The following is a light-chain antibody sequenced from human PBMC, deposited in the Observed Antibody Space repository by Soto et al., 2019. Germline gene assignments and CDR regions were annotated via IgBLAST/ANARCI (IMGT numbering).Light chain of an antibody. CDR3: QQYYSTPIT. J-gene: IGKJ3*01. Sequence: DIVMTQSPDSLAVSLGERATINCKSSQSVLYSSNNKNYLAWYQQKPGQPPKVLIYWASTRESGVPDRFSGSGYGTDFTLTINSLQAEDVAVYYCQQYYSTPITFGPGTKVDIK. CDR2: WAS. V-gene: IGKV4-1*01. CDR1: QSVLYSSNNKNY.